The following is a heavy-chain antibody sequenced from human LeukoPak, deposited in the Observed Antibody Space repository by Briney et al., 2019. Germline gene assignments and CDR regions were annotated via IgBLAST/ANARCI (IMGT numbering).Heavy chain of an antibody. CDR3: ANENDYLDY. CDR1: GFTFINYA. Sequence: PGGSLRLSCAASGFTFINYAMHWVRQAPGKGLEWVAFISYDESNKYYADSVKGRFTISRDNSKNTLYLQMNRLRVDDTAIYYCANENDYLDYWGQGTLVTVSS. V-gene: IGHV3-30-3*02. CDR2: ISYDESNK. D-gene: IGHD3-16*01. J-gene: IGHJ4*02.